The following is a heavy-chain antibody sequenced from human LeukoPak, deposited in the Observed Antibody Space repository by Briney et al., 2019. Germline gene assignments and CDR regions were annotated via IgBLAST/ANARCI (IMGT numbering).Heavy chain of an antibody. J-gene: IGHJ4*02. V-gene: IGHV3-48*01. Sequence: GGSLRLSCAASGFTFSVYSMNWVRQAPGKGLEWISYISSSTTIYYADSVKGRFTISRDNAKNSLYLQLNSLGAEDTAVYYCAREYSSSSGRSFDFWGQGILVTVSS. CDR1: GFTFSVYS. CDR3: AREYSSSSGRSFDF. CDR2: ISSSTTI. D-gene: IGHD6-6*01.